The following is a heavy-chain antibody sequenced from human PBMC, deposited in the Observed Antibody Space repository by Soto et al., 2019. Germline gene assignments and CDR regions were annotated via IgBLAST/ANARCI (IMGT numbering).Heavy chain of an antibody. CDR2: IYHSGST. V-gene: IGHV4-38-2*01. J-gene: IGHJ4*02. D-gene: IGHD3-9*01. Sequence: SETLSLTCAVSGYSISSGYYCGCIRQPPGKGLEWIGSIYHSGSTYYNPSLKSRVTISVDTSKNQFSLKLSSVTAADTAVYYCARYDILTGYLFGLDYWGQGTLVTVSS. CDR3: ARYDILTGYLFGLDY. CDR1: GYSISSGYY.